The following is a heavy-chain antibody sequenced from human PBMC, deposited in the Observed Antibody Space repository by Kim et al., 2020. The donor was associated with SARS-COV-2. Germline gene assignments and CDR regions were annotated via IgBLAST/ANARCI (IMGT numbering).Heavy chain of an antibody. J-gene: IGHJ6*03. CDR3: AREGRAAATVVGDKYYNYYMDV. Sequence: GGSLRLSCAASGFDFSDYGMHWVRQAPGKGLEWVAVIWYDGSNKYYGESVKGRFTISRDNSKNKLSLRMNSLRGEDTAVYYCAREGRAAATVVGDKYYNYYMDVWGKGTTVIVSS. CDR1: GFDFSDYG. CDR2: IWYDGSNK. V-gene: IGHV3-33*01. D-gene: IGHD3-16*01.